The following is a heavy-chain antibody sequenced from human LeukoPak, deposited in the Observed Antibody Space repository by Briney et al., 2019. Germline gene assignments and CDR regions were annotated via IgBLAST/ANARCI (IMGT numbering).Heavy chain of an antibody. J-gene: IGHJ3*02. CDR1: GGTFSSYA. D-gene: IGHD3-22*01. V-gene: IGHV1-69*05. CDR3: ETRWYYDSSGYPHDAFDI. CDR2: IIPIFGTA. Sequence: SVKVSCKASGGTFSSYAISWVRQAPGQGLEWMGGIIPIFGTANYAQKFQGRVTITTDESTSTAYMELSSLRSEDTAVYYCETRWYYDSSGYPHDAFDIWGQGTMVTVSS.